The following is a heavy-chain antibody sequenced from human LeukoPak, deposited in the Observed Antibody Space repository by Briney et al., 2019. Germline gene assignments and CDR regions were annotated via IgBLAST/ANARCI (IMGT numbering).Heavy chain of an antibody. CDR2: MSSSGGTI. Sequence: KSGGSLRLSCAASGFTFIDYYMSWFRQAPGKGLECVSYMSSSGGTIYYADSVRGRFTISRDNAKNSVFLQMNSLKVEDTAVYYCARAGNLRYLEWLRDAWGQGTLVTVSS. V-gene: IGHV3-11*01. J-gene: IGHJ5*02. D-gene: IGHD3-9*01. CDR3: ARAGNLRYLEWLRDA. CDR1: GFTFIDYY.